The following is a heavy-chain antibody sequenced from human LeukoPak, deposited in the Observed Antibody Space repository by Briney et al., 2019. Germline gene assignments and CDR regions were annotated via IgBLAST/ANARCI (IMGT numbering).Heavy chain of an antibody. CDR3: ARTSGYSSSWSADH. Sequence: GRSLRLSCAASGFTFSSYAMHWVRQAPGKGLEWVAVISYDGSKKYHADSAKGRFTISRDNSKNTLYLQMNSLRAEDTALYYCARTSGYSSSWSADHWGQGTLVTVSS. V-gene: IGHV3-30-3*01. D-gene: IGHD6-13*01. CDR2: ISYDGSKK. CDR1: GFTFSSYA. J-gene: IGHJ4*02.